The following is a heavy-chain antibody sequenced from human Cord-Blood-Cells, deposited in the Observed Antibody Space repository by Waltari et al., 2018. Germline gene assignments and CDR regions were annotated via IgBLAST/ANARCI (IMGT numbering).Heavy chain of an antibody. CDR3: ARTSGWYAFDI. Sequence: EVQLVESGGGLVKPGGSLRLSGAASGVTFSSDSMNWVRQAPGKVREWVSSLSSSSSYIYYADSVKGRFTISRDNAKNSLYLQMNSLRAEDTAVYYCARTSGWYAFDIWGQGTMVTVSS. V-gene: IGHV3-21*01. CDR2: LSSSSSYI. J-gene: IGHJ3*02. CDR1: GVTFSSDS. D-gene: IGHD6-19*01.